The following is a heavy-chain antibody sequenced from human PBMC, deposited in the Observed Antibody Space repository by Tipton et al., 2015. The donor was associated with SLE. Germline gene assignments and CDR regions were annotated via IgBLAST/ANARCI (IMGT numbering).Heavy chain of an antibody. Sequence: TLSLTCTVSGGYISSYYWSWIRQPPGKGLEWIGYIYYSGSTNYNPSLKSRVTISVDTSKNQFSLKMSSVTAADTAVYYCARRLTRYIGYDYFDYWGQGTLVTVSS. CDR1: GGYISSYY. CDR3: ARRLTRYIGYDYFDY. D-gene: IGHD5-12*01. V-gene: IGHV4-59*08. J-gene: IGHJ4*02. CDR2: IYYSGST.